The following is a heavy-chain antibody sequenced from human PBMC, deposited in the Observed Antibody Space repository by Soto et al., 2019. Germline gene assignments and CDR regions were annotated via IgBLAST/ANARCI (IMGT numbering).Heavy chain of an antibody. CDR3: ARDYYYDSSGYYAGFDY. CDR1: GFTFSSYG. D-gene: IGHD3-22*01. Sequence: LRLSCAASGFTFSSYGLHWVRQAPVKGLAWVAVLWYDGSNKYYADSVKGRFTISRDNSKNTLYLQMNSLRAEDTAVYYCARDYYYDSSGYYAGFDYWGQGTLVTVSS. V-gene: IGHV3-33*01. J-gene: IGHJ4*02. CDR2: LWYDGSNK.